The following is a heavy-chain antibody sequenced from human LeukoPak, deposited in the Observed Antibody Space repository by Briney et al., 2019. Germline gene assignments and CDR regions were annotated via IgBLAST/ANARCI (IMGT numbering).Heavy chain of an antibody. V-gene: IGHV1-18*01. CDR3: ARAFSTDSGTYPGNY. CDR1: GYTFTSYG. CDR2: ISAYNGNT. J-gene: IGHJ4*02. Sequence: ASVKVSCKASGYTFTSYGISWVRQAPGQGLEWMGWISAYNGNTNYAQKLQGRVTMTTDTSTSTVCMELSSLRSEDTAVYYCARAFSTDSGTYPGNYWGQGTLVTVSS. D-gene: IGHD1-26*01.